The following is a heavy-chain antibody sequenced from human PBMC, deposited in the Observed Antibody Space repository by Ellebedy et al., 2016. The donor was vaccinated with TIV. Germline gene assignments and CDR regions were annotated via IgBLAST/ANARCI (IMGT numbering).Heavy chain of an antibody. CDR2: LHPRGTP. CDR3: ARHGPQWFDAFDL. V-gene: IGHV4-4*07. Sequence: GSLRLSCAVSGVSITSHFWTWIRQPAGGGLEWIGRLHPRGTPNYNPSLKSRVIMSRDTSKDQFSMKLSSLTAADTAVYYCARHGPQWFDAFDLWGQGTLVTVSS. J-gene: IGHJ3*01. CDR1: GVSITSHF. D-gene: IGHD3-22*01.